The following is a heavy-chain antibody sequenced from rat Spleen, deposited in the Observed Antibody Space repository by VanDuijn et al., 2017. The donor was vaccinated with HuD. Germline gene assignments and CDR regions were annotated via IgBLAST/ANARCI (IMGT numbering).Heavy chain of an antibody. D-gene: IGHD1-1*01. CDR1: VYSITSSYR. J-gene: IGHJ1*01. Sequence: QLQESGPGLVKPSQSLSLTCSVTVYSITSSYRWNWIRKFPGNKLEWMGYINGAGSTNYNPSLQIRISITRDTSKNQFFLQVNSVTTEDTATYFCARWDYYSPRWYFDFWGPGTMVTVSS. CDR2: INGAGST. V-gene: IGHV3-3*01. CDR3: ARWDYYSPRWYFDF.